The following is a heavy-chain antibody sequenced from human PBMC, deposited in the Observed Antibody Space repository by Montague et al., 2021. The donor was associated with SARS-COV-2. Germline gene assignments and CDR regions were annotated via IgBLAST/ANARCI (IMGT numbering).Heavy chain of an antibody. V-gene: IGHV3-7*01. CDR2: IHQDGGAK. CDR1: GFTIRNYW. Sequence: LRLSCAASGFTIRNYWMSWVRQAPGKGLEWVANIHQDGGAKDYVDSVKGRFTISRDNAKNRLYLEMNSLRVEDSAIYYCARNELWGQGTLVTVSS. J-gene: IGHJ4*02. CDR3: ARNEL.